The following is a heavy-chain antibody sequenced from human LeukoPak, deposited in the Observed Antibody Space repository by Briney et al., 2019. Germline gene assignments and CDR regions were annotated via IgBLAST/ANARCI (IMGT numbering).Heavy chain of an antibody. CDR1: GYTFTGYY. V-gene: IGHV1-18*04. CDR3: ARTTTVTTYPFDY. D-gene: IGHD4-17*01. J-gene: IGHJ4*02. Sequence: ASVKVSCKASGYTFTGYYMHWVRQAPGQGLEWMGWISAYNGNTNYAQKLQGRVTMTTDTSTSTAYMELRSLRSDDTAVYYCARTTTVTTYPFDYWGQGTLVTVSS. CDR2: ISAYNGNT.